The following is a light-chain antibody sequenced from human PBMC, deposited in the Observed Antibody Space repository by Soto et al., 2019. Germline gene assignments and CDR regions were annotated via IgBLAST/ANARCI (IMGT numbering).Light chain of an antibody. Sequence: DIQMNQSPSSVSASVGDRVTITCRASQGISSLLAWYQQKPGKAPKLLTHTASSLQSGVPSRFSGSGSGSDFTLTVSSLQAEDFATSYCQRDTSVPRTFGGGTKVELK. CDR1: QGISSL. CDR2: TAS. J-gene: IGKJ4*01. V-gene: IGKV1-12*01. CDR3: QRDTSVPRT.